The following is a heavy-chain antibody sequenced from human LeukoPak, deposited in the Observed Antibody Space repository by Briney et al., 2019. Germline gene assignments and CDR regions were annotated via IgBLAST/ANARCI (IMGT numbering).Heavy chain of an antibody. CDR3: ALYCSSTSCRQGAFDY. V-gene: IGHV4-31*03. CDR2: IYYSGST. Sequence: PSQTLSLTCTVSGGSISSGGYYWSWIRQHPGKGLEWIGYIYYSGSTYYNPSLKSRVTISVDTSKNQFSLKLSSVTAADTAVYYCALYCSSTSCRQGAFDYWGQGTLVTVSS. J-gene: IGHJ4*02. CDR1: GGSISSGGYY. D-gene: IGHD2-2*01.